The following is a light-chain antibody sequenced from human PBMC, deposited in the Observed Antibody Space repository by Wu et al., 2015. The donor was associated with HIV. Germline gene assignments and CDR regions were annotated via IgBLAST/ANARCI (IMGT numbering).Light chain of an antibody. CDR2: GTS. V-gene: IGKV1-39*01. J-gene: IGKJ4*01. CDR3: QQSLAAPLA. CDR1: QSISRF. Sequence: DIQMTQSPSSLSASVGDRVTITCRASQSISRFLNWYQQKPGKAPKALSFGTSTLESGVPSRFTGSGSGTDFTLTINNLQPEDFATYYCQQSLAAPLAFGGGTKVELK.